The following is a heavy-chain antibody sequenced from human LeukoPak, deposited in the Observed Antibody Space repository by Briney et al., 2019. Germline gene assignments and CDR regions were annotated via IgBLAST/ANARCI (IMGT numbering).Heavy chain of an antibody. J-gene: IGHJ6*02. CDR1: GGTFSSYA. Sequence: GASVKVSCKASGGTFSSYAISWVRQAPGQGLEWMGGIIPIFGTANYAQEFQGRVTITADESTSTAYMELSSLRSEDTAVYYCARVLGCSGGSCHISYYYYYGMDVWGQGTTVTVSS. CDR2: IIPIFGTA. CDR3: ARVLGCSGGSCHISYYYYYGMDV. V-gene: IGHV1-69*13. D-gene: IGHD2-15*01.